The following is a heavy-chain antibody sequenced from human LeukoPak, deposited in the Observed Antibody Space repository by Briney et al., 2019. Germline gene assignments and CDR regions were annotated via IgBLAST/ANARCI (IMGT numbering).Heavy chain of an antibody. J-gene: IGHJ4*02. D-gene: IGHD1-14*01. CDR3: ARVGGILGYYFDY. CDR1: GGSISSYY. CDR2: IYYSGST. V-gene: IGHV4-59*08. Sequence: SETLSLTCTVSGGSISSYYWSWIRQPPGKGLEWIGYIYYSGSTNYNPSLKSRVTISVDTSKNQFSLKLSSVTAADTAVYYCARVGGILGYYFDYWGQGTLVTVSS.